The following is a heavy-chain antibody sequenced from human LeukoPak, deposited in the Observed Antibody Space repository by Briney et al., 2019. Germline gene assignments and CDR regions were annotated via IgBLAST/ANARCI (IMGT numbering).Heavy chain of an antibody. J-gene: IGHJ4*02. Sequence: PGGSLRLSCAASGFTFSSYAMSWVRQAPGKGLEWVSAISGSGGSTYYADSVKGRLTISRDNSKNTLYLQMNSLRAEDTAVYYCAKKTHYYGSGSYYREGFDYWGQGTLVTVSS. V-gene: IGHV3-23*01. D-gene: IGHD3-10*01. CDR3: AKKTHYYGSGSYYREGFDY. CDR2: ISGSGGST. CDR1: GFTFSSYA.